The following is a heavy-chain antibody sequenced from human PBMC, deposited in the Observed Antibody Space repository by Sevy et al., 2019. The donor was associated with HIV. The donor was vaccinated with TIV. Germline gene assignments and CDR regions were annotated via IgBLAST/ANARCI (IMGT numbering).Heavy chain of an antibody. Sequence: GGSLRLSCAASGFNINTYWMNWVRQAPGKGLEWVANIKYDGSEIYYVDSVRGRFNISKDNARNLVYLQMNSLRAEDTALYYCVRAIVIEGSFWGQGTLVTVSS. CDR3: VRAIVIEGSF. D-gene: IGHD2-2*01. J-gene: IGHJ4*02. V-gene: IGHV3-7*01. CDR2: IKYDGSEI. CDR1: GFNINTYW.